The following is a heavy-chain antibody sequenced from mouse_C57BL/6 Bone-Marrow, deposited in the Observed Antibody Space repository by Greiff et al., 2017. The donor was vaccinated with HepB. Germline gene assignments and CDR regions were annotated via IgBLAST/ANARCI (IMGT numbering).Heavy chain of an antibody. CDR3: ARTAQSSRRYFDY. Sequence: QVQLQQPGTELVKPGASVKLSCKASGYTFTSYWMHWAKQRPGQGLEWIGNINPSNGGTNYNEKFKSKATLTVDKSSSTAYMQLSSLTSEDSAVYYCARTAQSSRRYFDYWGQGTTLTVSS. D-gene: IGHD3-2*02. V-gene: IGHV1-53*01. J-gene: IGHJ2*01. CDR1: GYTFTSYW. CDR2: INPSNGGT.